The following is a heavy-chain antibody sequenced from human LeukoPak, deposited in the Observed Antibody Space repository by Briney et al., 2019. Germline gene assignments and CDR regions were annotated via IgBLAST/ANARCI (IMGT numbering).Heavy chain of an antibody. D-gene: IGHD1-1*01. CDR2: ISSSGFTT. CDR1: GDSLRGYH. V-gene: IGHV3-48*03. J-gene: IGHJ6*03. CDR3: ARDASSLPGTTSSSGYYYYYMDV. Sequence: PGGSLRLSCAASGDSLRGYHMNWVRQAPGKGLEWVAHISSSGFTTHYADSVKGRFSISRDNAKNSVFLQMNSLRAEDTALYFCARDASSLPGTTSSSGYYYYYMDVWGRGTTVTVSS.